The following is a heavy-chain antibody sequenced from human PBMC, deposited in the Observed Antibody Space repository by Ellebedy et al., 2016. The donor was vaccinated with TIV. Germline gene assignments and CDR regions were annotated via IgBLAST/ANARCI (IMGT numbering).Heavy chain of an antibody. CDR2: ISAYNGNT. J-gene: IGHJ6*02. V-gene: IGHV1-18*01. CDR1: GYTFTSYG. D-gene: IGHD2-2*01. CDR3: ARVGCSSTSCPYGMDV. Sequence: ASVKVSXXASGYTFTSYGISWVRQAPGQGLEWMGWISAYNGNTNYAQKLQGRVTMTTDTSTGTAYMELRSLRSDDTAVYYCARVGCSSTSCPYGMDVWGQGTTVTVSS.